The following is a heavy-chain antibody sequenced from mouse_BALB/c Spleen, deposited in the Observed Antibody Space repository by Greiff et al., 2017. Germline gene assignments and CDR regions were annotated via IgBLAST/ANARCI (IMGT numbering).Heavy chain of an antibody. D-gene: IGHD4-1*01. CDR3: ARYELGREPWFAY. CDR2: ISSGSSTI. J-gene: IGHJ3*01. CDR1: GFTFSSFG. V-gene: IGHV5-17*02. Sequence: DVKLVESGGGLVQPGGSRKLSCAASGFTFSSFGMHWVRQAPEKGLEWVAYISSGSSTIYYADTVKGRFTISRDNPKNTLFLQMTSLRSEDTAMYYCARYELGREPWFAYWGQGTLVTVSA.